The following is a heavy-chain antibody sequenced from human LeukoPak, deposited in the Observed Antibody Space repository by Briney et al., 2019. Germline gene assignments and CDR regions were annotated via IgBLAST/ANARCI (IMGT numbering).Heavy chain of an antibody. CDR1: GYSISSGYY. J-gene: IGHJ3*02. V-gene: IGHV4-38-2*01. CDR2: IYHSGST. D-gene: IGHD3-22*01. CDR3: ARQGLYYYESSGPDAFDI. Sequence: PSETLSLTCAVSGYSISSGYYWGWIRQPPGKGLEWIGSIYHSGSTYYNPSLKSRVTISVDTSKNQFSLKLSSVTAADTAVYYCARQGLYYYESSGPDAFDIWGQGTMVTVSS.